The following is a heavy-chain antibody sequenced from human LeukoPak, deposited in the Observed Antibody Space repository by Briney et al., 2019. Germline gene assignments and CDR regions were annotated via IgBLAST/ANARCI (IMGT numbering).Heavy chain of an antibody. Sequence: PGGSLRLSCAASGFRFNRFSMSWVRQTPGKGLEWVANIKQDGSQKEYADSVKGRFAISRDSVNNFLDLQMNSLRAEDTGVYYCASVDFDNNAHYHYYLPNWGQGTRVTVSS. CDR3: ASVDFDNNAHYHYYLPN. CDR2: IKQDGSQK. J-gene: IGHJ4*02. V-gene: IGHV3-7*01. CDR1: GFRFNRFS. D-gene: IGHD2/OR15-2a*01.